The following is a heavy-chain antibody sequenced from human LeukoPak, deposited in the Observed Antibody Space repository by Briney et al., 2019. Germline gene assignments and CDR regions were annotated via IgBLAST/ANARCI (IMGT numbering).Heavy chain of an antibody. Sequence: GGSLRLSCAGSGFTFNDYDMNSVRQAPGKGPEWVSYISRSGAYTYYTDSVKGRFTVSRDNDKKLLYLQMNSLRAEDTAVYYCARAYSETYGLGYYYMDVWGKGTTVTISS. J-gene: IGHJ6*03. CDR3: ARAYSETYGLGYYYMDV. CDR1: GFTFNDYD. D-gene: IGHD1-26*01. V-gene: IGHV3-11*06. CDR2: ISRSGAYT.